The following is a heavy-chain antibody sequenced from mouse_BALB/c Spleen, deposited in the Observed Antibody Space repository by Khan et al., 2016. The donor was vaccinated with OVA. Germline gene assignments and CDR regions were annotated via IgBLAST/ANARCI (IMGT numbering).Heavy chain of an antibody. J-gene: IGHJ3*01. CDR1: GYSITSEYA. Sequence: EVMLVESGPGLVKPSQSLSLTCTVTGYSITSEYAWNWIRQFPGNKLEWMGYINYSGNTRFNQSLKSRTSITRDPSKHQFFLQLNSVTTEDTATYYWARKDYYDYDSFPYWGQGTLVTVSA. CDR2: INYSGNT. D-gene: IGHD2-4*01. V-gene: IGHV3-2*02. CDR3: ARKDYYDYDSFPY.